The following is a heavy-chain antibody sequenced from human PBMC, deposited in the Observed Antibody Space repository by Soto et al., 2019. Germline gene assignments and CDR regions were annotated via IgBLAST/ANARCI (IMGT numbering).Heavy chain of an antibody. CDR2: VIPIFGTA. V-gene: IGHV1-69*13. CDR3: ASSRMTTVTTYYFDY. D-gene: IGHD4-17*01. CDR1: GGTFSSYA. J-gene: IGHJ4*02. Sequence: SVKVSCKASGGTFSSYAISWVRQAPGQGLEWMGGVIPIFGTANYAQKFQGRVTITADESTSTAYMELSSLRSEDTAVYYCASSRMTTVTTYYFDYWGQGTLVTVSS.